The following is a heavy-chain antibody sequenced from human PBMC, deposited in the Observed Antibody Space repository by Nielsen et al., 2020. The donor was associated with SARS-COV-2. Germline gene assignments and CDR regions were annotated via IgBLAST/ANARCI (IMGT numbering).Heavy chain of an antibody. CDR1: GFSFSSYA. V-gene: IGHV3-23*01. J-gene: IGHJ4*02. D-gene: IGHD6-19*01. CDR2: IGTTGDKT. CDR3: TRLRSSGWYPAASSYFDS. Sequence: GESLKISCAASGFSFSSYAMTWVRQAPGKGLEWVSSIGTTGDKTFYADSVKGRFTISRDNSKNTLFLQMNSLRAEDTAVYYCTRLRSSGWYPAASSYFDSWGQGTLVTVSS.